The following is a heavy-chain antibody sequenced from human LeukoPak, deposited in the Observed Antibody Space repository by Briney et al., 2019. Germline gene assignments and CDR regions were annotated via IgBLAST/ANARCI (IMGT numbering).Heavy chain of an antibody. D-gene: IGHD2-15*01. V-gene: IGHV4-39*01. CDR2: IYYSGST. CDR1: GGSISSSSYY. CDR3: ASLGYPPFDY. J-gene: IGHJ4*02. Sequence: SETLSLTCTVSGGSISSSSYYWGWIRQPPGKGLEWIGSIYYSGSTYYNPSLKSRVTISVDTSKNQFSLKLSSVTAADTAVYYCASLGYPPFDYWGQGTLVTVSS.